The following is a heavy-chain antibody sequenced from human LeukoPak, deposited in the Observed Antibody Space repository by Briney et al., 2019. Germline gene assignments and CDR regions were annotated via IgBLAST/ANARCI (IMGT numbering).Heavy chain of an antibody. D-gene: IGHD4-17*01. CDR2: IRSDGSTT. CDR3: ARGGDYPFDY. Sequence: GGSLRLSCAASGFTFSSYAMHWVRQGPGKGLVWVSRIRSDGSTTTYADSVKGRFTISRDNAKNTLYLQMNSLRAEDTAVYYCARGGDYPFDYWGQGTLVTVSS. CDR1: GFTFSSYA. J-gene: IGHJ4*02. V-gene: IGHV3-74*01.